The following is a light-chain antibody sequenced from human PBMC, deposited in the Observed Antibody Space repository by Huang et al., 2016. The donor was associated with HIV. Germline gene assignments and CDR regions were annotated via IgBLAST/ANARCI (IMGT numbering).Light chain of an antibody. CDR2: LGS. CDR3: MQALQTPLT. CDR1: QSLLQSNGYNY. V-gene: IGKV2-28*01. Sequence: DIVMTQSPLSLPVTPGEPASISCRSSQSLLQSNGYNYLDWYLQKPGQSRQLLIYLGSNRASGVPDRLSGSGSGTDFTLKISRVEAEDVGVYYCMQALQTPLTFGGGTKVEIE. J-gene: IGKJ4*01.